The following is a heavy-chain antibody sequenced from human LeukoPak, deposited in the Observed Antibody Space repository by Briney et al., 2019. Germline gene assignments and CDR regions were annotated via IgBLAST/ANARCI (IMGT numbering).Heavy chain of an antibody. V-gene: IGHV3-23*01. J-gene: IGHJ6*04. CDR2: ISGSGGST. Sequence: GGSLRLSCAASGFTFSSYAMTWVRQAPGKGLEWVSAISGSGGSTYYADSVKGRFTISRDNSKNTLYLQMNSLRAEDTAVYYCGKDIPGIAVAGTIYYYYGKDVWGKGTTVTVSS. CDR1: GFTFSSYA. D-gene: IGHD6-19*01. CDR3: GKDIPGIAVAGTIYYYYGKDV.